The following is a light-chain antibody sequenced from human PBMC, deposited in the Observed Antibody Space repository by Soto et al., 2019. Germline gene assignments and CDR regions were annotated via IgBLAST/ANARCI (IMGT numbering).Light chain of an antibody. CDR1: QTPNTW. CDR3: QQYISYPYT. Sequence: DIKMTQFPSTRSAPVGDRETITCRASQTPNTWLAWNQQKPGTAPKLLIYDASSLEGGVPSRFSASGSGTEFTLTISSLQPDDLATYYCQQYISYPYTFGQGTKVEIK. CDR2: DAS. V-gene: IGKV1-5*01. J-gene: IGKJ2*01.